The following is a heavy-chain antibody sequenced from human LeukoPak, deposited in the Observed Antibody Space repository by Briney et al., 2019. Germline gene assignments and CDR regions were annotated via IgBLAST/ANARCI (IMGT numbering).Heavy chain of an antibody. CDR3: ARVSGEVDY. D-gene: IGHD1-14*01. CDR1: GFTFSNAW. CDR2: ISSSSSYI. V-gene: IGHV3-21*01. J-gene: IGHJ4*02. Sequence: GGSLRLSCAASGFTFSNAWVSWVRQAPGKGLEWVSSISSSSSYIYYADSVKGRFTISRDNAKNSLYLQMNSLRVEDTAVYYCARVSGEVDYWGQGTLVTVSS.